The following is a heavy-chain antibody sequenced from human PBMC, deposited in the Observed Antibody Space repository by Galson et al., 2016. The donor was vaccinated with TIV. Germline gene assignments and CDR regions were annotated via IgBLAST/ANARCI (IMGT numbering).Heavy chain of an antibody. CDR3: GRETKRRVWFDP. Sequence: SVKVSCKGSGYTFTSYYIHWVRQAPGQGLEWMGRINPSGGDATYAQKFQGRVILTRDTSTSTVYMDLSSLRSDDTAVYYCGRETKRRVWFDPWGQGSLVTGSS. D-gene: IGHD2-8*01. V-gene: IGHV1-46*01. J-gene: IGHJ5*02. CDR1: GYTFTSYY. CDR2: INPSGGDA.